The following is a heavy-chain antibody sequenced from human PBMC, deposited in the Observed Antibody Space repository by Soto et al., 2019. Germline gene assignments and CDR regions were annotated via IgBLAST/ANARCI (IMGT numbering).Heavy chain of an antibody. J-gene: IGHJ4*02. V-gene: IGHV4-59*08. D-gene: IGHD4-4*01. Sequence: SETLSLTCTVSGGSVSSYYWSWIRQPPGKGLEWIGYIYYSGSTKYNPSLKSRVTMSVDTSNNQFSLKVSSVTAADTAVYYCARHSNRNYGLYYFDYWGLGALLTVSS. CDR1: GGSVSSYY. CDR2: IYYSGST. CDR3: ARHSNRNYGLYYFDY.